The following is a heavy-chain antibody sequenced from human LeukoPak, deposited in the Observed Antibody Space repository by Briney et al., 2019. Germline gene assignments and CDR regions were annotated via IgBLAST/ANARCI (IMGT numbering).Heavy chain of an antibody. Sequence: PGGSLRLSCAASGITFSDYSMNWVRQAPGKGLEWVSFISSGGTIIYYTDSVKGRFTISRDNAKNSLYLQMNSLRDEDTAVYYCARDKYMSGHIGSLFDPWGQGALVTVSS. V-gene: IGHV3-48*02. CDR2: ISSGGTII. J-gene: IGHJ5*02. D-gene: IGHD5-12*01. CDR3: ARDKYMSGHIGSLFDP. CDR1: GITFSDYS.